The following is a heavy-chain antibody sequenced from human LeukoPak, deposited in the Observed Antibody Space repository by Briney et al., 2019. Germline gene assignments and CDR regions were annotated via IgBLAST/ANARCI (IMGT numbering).Heavy chain of an antibody. CDR1: RFTFRNYW. Sequence: GSLRLSCAAFRFTFRNYWMSWVRQAPGKGLEWVANIKQDGSETYYVDAVKGRFTISRDNAKNSLYLQMNSLRAEDTAVYYCARGGGSSTRTSFDYWGQGTLVTVSS. V-gene: IGHV3-7*01. J-gene: IGHJ4*02. D-gene: IGHD1-7*01. CDR3: ARGGGSSTRTSFDY. CDR2: IKQDGSET.